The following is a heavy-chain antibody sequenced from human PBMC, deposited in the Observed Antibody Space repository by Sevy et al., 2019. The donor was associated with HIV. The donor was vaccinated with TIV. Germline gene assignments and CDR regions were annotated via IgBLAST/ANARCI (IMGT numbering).Heavy chain of an antibody. V-gene: IGHV3-23*01. D-gene: IGHD1-26*01. J-gene: IGHJ4*02. CDR1: GFIFSSYV. Sequence: GGSLRLSCAASGFIFSSYVMTWVRQAPGKGLEWVSTISGSGGYTYYAESVKGRFTISRDNSNNILYLQMNSLRAEDTAVYYCEAITTVGRDYWGQGTLVTVSS. CDR2: ISGSGGYT. CDR3: EAITTVGRDY.